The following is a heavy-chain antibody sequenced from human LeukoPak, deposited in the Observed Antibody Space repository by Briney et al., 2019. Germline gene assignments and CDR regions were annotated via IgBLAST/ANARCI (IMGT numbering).Heavy chain of an antibody. V-gene: IGHV4-34*01. J-gene: IGHJ5*02. CDR1: GGSFSGYY. Sequence: PSETLSLTCAVYGGSFSGYYWSWLRQPPGKGLEWIGEINHSGSTNYNPSLKSRVTISVDTSKNQFSLKLSSVTAADTAVYYCARGQTTPSRHYYDSSGPNWFDPWGQGTLVTVSP. D-gene: IGHD3-22*01. CDR3: ARGQTTPSRHYYDSSGPNWFDP. CDR2: INHSGST.